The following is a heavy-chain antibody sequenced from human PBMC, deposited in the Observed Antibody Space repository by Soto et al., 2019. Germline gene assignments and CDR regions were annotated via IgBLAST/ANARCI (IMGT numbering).Heavy chain of an antibody. CDR3: ARGLHYDILTGYLYYMDV. V-gene: IGHV3-66*01. CDR2: NYSGGST. CDR1: GFTVSSNY. D-gene: IGHD3-9*01. Sequence: GGSLRLSCAASGFTVSSNYMSWVRQAPGKGLEWVSVNYSGGSTYYADSVKGRFTISRDNSKNTLYLQMNSLRAEDTAVYYCARGLHYDILTGYLYYMDVWGKGTTVTVSS. J-gene: IGHJ6*03.